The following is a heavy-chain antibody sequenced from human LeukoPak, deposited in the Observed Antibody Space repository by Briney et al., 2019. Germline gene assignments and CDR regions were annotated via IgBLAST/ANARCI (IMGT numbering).Heavy chain of an antibody. CDR2: INHSGST. CDR3: ARGPYVPITMIVVVITGYFDY. Sequence: SETLSLTCTVSGGSISSYYWSWIRQPPGKGLEWIGEINHSGSTNYNPSLKSRVTISVDTSKNQFSLKLSSVTAADTAVYYCARGPYVPITMIVVVITGYFDYWGQGTLVTVSS. J-gene: IGHJ4*02. V-gene: IGHV4-34*01. CDR1: GGSISSYY. D-gene: IGHD3-22*01.